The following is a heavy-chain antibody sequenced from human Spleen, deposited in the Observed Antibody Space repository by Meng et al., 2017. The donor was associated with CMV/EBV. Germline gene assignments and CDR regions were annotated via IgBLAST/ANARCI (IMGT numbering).Heavy chain of an antibody. CDR1: GGSFSGYY. CDR3: ARKNSSHQRQPRDPKSSQFDY. J-gene: IGHJ4*02. CDR2: INHSGST. D-gene: IGHD6-19*01. V-gene: IGHV4-34*01. Sequence: QVQLQQWGAGLLKPSEILSLTCAAYGGSFSGYYWSWIRQPPGKGLEWIGEINHSGSTNYNPSLKSRVTISVDTSKNQFSLKLSSVTAADTAVYYCARKNSSHQRQPRDPKSSQFDYWGQGTLVTVAS.